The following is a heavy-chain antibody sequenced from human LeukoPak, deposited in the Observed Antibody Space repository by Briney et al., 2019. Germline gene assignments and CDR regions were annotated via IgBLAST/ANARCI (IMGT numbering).Heavy chain of an antibody. CDR3: ARDQGDFWSALRAGYNYYMDV. D-gene: IGHD3-3*01. V-gene: IGHV4-4*07. J-gene: IGHJ6*03. Sequence: SETLSLTCTVSGGSISSYYWRCMRQPAGGGVEWSGRIYNNRSTNYYNSLHSRLTMSVGASKNQFSLKLSSVTAADTAVYYCARDQGDFWSALRAGYNYYMDVWGTGTTVTVSS. CDR2: IYNNRST. CDR1: GGSISSYY.